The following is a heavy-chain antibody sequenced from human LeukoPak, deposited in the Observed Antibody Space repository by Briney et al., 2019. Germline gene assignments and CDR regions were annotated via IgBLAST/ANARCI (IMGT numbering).Heavy chain of an antibody. CDR1: GYTFTGYY. CDR2: INPNSGGT. J-gene: IGHJ4*02. D-gene: IGHD6-19*01. Sequence: WASVKVSCTASGYTFTGYYMHWVRQAPGQGLEWMGWINPNSGGTNYAQKFQGWVTMTRDTSISTAYMELSRLRSDDTAVYYCARADSSGWYNPSLGYWGQGTLVTVSS. V-gene: IGHV1-2*04. CDR3: ARADSSGWYNPSLGY.